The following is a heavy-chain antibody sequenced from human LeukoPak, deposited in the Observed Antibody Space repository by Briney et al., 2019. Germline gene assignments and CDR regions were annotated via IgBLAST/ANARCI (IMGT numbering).Heavy chain of an antibody. Sequence: GGSLRLSCAASGFTFSTYAMSWVRQAPGKGLEWVSAITDSGGSTYYADSVKGRFTISRDKNTLYLQMNSLRAEDTAMYYCAKITTSSWSPFDFWGQGTLVTVSS. CDR1: GFTFSTYA. V-gene: IGHV3-23*01. CDR2: ITDSGGST. J-gene: IGHJ4*02. D-gene: IGHD6-13*01. CDR3: AKITTSSWSPFDF.